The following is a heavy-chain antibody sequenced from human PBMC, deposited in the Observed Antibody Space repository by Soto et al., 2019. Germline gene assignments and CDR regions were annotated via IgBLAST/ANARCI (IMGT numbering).Heavy chain of an antibody. V-gene: IGHV4-59*01. Sequence: ETLSLTCTVSGGSISSYYWSWIRQPPGKGLEWIGYIYYSGSTNYNPSLKSRVTISVDTSKNQFSLKLSSVTAADTAVYYCARDIDYGSGSYYDYWGQGTLVTVSS. J-gene: IGHJ4*02. CDR3: ARDIDYGSGSYYDY. CDR2: IYYSGST. D-gene: IGHD3-10*01. CDR1: GGSISSYY.